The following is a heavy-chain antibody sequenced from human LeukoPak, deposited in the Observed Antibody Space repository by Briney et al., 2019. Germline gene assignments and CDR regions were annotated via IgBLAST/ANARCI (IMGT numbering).Heavy chain of an antibody. CDR3: AKDFTGYSSGRSAFDI. J-gene: IGHJ3*02. D-gene: IGHD6-19*01. CDR1: GFTFSDYY. Sequence: PGGSLRLSCAASGFTFSDYYMNWIRQAPGKGLEWVSYISSSGNTIYYADSVKGRFTSSRDNAKNSLYLQMNSLRAEDTAVYYCAKDFTGYSSGRSAFDIWGQGTMVTVSS. CDR2: ISSSGNTI. V-gene: IGHV3-11*04.